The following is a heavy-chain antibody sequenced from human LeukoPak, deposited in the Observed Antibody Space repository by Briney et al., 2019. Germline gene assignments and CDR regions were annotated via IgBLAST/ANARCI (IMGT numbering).Heavy chain of an antibody. V-gene: IGHV1-8*01. J-gene: IGHJ5*02. Sequence: ASVKVSCKASGYTFTTYDINWVRQATGQGLEWMGWMNPNSGNTGYTQKFQGRVTMTRNTSISTAYMELSSLRSEDTAVYYCARGRGSGHKENWFDPRGQGTLVTASS. CDR1: GYTFTTYD. CDR3: ARGRGSGHKENWFDP. D-gene: IGHD6-19*01. CDR2: MNPNSGNT.